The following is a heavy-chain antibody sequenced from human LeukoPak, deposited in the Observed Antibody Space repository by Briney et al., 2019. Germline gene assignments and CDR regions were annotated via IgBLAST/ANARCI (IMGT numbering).Heavy chain of an antibody. V-gene: IGHV3-53*01. D-gene: IGHD6-19*01. CDR1: GFTVSSNY. J-gene: IGHJ4*02. CDR3: TRVKGSGWYGY. Sequence: GSLRLSCAASGFTVSSNYMSWVRQAPGKGLEWVSVIYSGGSTYYADSVKGRFTISRDNSKNTLYLQMNSLRAEDTAVYYCTRVKGSGWYGYWGQGTLVTVSS. CDR2: IYSGGST.